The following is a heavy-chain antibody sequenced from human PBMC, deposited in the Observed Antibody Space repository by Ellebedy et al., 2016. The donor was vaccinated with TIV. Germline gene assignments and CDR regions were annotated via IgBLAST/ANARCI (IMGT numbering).Heavy chain of an antibody. Sequence: GESLKISCAASGFPFSTYVMHWVRQAPGKGLEWAAVIWSDGSSKYYADSVKGRFTISVESSKNTVYLQLTSLRADDTAVYYCARGGYCSSTSCAPADAFDVWGPGTEVTISS. J-gene: IGHJ3*01. CDR3: ARGGYCSSTSCAPADAFDV. V-gene: IGHV3-33*01. D-gene: IGHD2-2*01. CDR1: GFPFSTYV. CDR2: IWSDGSSK.